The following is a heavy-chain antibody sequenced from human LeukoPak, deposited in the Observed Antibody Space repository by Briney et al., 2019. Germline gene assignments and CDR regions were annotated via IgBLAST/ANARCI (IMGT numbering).Heavy chain of an antibody. CDR2: IYFSGST. CDR1: AGSISGYY. D-gene: IGHD6-19*01. V-gene: IGHV4-59*12. CDR3: ARVPGSSGWYYFDY. J-gene: IGHJ4*02. Sequence: SETLSLTCTVSAGSISGYYWSWIRQPPGKGLEWIGYIYFSGSTNSNPSLKSRVTISVDTSKNQFSLKLSSVTAADTAVYYCARVPGSSGWYYFDYWGQGTLVTVSS.